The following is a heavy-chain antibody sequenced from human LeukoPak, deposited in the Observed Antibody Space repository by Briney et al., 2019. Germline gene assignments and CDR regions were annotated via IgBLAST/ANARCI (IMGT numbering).Heavy chain of an antibody. Sequence: GRSLRLSCAASGFTFSSYAMHWVRQAPGKGLEYVSAISSNGGSTYYANSVKGRFTISRDNSKNTLYLQMGSLRAEDMAVYYCARTRSGPASALDIWGQGTMVTVSS. CDR3: ARTRSGPASALDI. V-gene: IGHV3-64*01. J-gene: IGHJ3*02. CDR1: GFTFSSYA. D-gene: IGHD1-26*01. CDR2: ISSNGGST.